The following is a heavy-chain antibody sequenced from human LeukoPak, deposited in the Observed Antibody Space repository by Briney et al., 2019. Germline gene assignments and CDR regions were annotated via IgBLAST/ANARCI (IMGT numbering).Heavy chain of an antibody. Sequence: SDTLSLTCTVSVASITSVYWSWIRQSPGKGLEWIGYDFYGATTNYNPSLKSRVAMSLDTSKNQVSLDLRSVTAADSAMYFCAGHRSTVTASKEVFNSFDPWGQGTLVTVYS. V-gene: IGHV4-59*08. D-gene: IGHD4-17*01. CDR3: AGHRSTVTASKEVFNSFDP. CDR1: VASITSVY. J-gene: IGHJ5*02. CDR2: DFYGATT.